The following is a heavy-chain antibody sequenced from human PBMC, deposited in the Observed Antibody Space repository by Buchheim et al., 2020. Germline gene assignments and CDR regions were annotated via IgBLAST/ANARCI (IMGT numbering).Heavy chain of an antibody. Sequence: EVQLVESGGGLVQPGGSLKLSRAASGFTFSGSAIHWVRQASGKGLEWVGHVRSKPNNYATAYAASVKDRFTISIDDSEKMAFLQMDSLKTEDTAVYYCSRTVYDSSRGFFDSWGQGAL. CDR1: GFTFSGSA. V-gene: IGHV3-73*02. D-gene: IGHD3-22*01. J-gene: IGHJ4*02. CDR3: SRTVYDSSRGFFDS. CDR2: VRSKPNNYAT.